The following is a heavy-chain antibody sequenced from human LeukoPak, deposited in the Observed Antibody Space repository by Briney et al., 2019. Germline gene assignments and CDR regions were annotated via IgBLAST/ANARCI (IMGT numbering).Heavy chain of an antibody. CDR2: INPNSGGT. CDR1: GYTFTGYY. CDR3: ARGVDSSSSAPTSYYYYYMDV. V-gene: IGHV1-2*02. Sequence: GASAKVSCKASGYTFTGYYMHWVRQAPGQGLEWMGWINPNSGGTNYAQKFQGRVTMTRDTSISTAYMELSRLRSDDTAVYYCARGVDSSSSAPTSYYYYYMDVWGKGTTVTVSS. J-gene: IGHJ6*03. D-gene: IGHD6-6*01.